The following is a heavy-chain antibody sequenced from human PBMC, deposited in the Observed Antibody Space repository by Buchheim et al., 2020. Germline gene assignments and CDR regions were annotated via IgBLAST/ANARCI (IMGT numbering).Heavy chain of an antibody. J-gene: IGHJ4*02. D-gene: IGHD4-17*01. CDR3: ARGNGNDYGDYGNFDY. V-gene: IGHV4-59*01. Sequence: QVQLQESGPGLVKPSETLSLTCTVSGGSISSYYWSWIRQPPGKGLEWIGYIYYSGSTNYNPSLKSRVTISVDTSKNQFSLKLSSVTAADTAVYYCARGNGNDYGDYGNFDYWGQGTL. CDR1: GGSISSYY. CDR2: IYYSGST.